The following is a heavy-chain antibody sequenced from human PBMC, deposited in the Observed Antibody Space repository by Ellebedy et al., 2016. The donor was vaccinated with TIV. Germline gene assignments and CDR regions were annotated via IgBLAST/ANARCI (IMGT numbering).Heavy chain of an antibody. V-gene: IGHV3-30-3*01. Sequence: GESLKISCAASGFTFSNHPMHWVRQAPGKGLEWVSVILYDGTNKYYTDSVKGRFTISRDNSKNTLYLQMNSLRAEETAVYYCARDRDGVFDYWGQGTLVTVSS. CDR1: GFTFSNHP. J-gene: IGHJ4*02. CDR2: ILYDGTNK. D-gene: IGHD3-10*01. CDR3: ARDRDGVFDY.